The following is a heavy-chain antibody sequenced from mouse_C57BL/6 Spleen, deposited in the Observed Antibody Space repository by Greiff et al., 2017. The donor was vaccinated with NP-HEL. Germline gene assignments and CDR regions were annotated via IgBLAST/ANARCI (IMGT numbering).Heavy chain of an antibody. D-gene: IGHD1-1*02. CDR2: FYPGSGSI. CDR3: ARHEDRWGRGAWFAY. CDR1: GYTFTEYT. J-gene: IGHJ3*01. V-gene: IGHV1-62-2*01. Sequence: VKLMESGAELVKPGASVKLSCKASGYTFTEYTIHWVKQRSGQGLEWIGWFYPGSGSIKYNEKFKDKATLTADKSSSTVYMELSRLTSEDSAVYFCARHEDRWGRGAWFAYWGQGTLVTVSA.